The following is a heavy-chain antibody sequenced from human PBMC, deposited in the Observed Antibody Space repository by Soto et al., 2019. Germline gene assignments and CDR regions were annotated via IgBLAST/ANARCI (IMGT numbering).Heavy chain of an antibody. CDR3: TRHEGTSASRFDY. J-gene: IGHJ4*02. D-gene: IGHD2-2*01. CDR1: GFSFSGSA. V-gene: IGHV3-73*02. CDR2: IRTKTNTYAT. Sequence: EVQLVESGGGLVQPGGSLKLSCAASGFSFSGSAIHWVRQASGKGLEWVGRIRTKTNTYATAYAASVKDRFAISRDDSKNTAYLQMNSLKIEDTAVYYCTRHEGTSASRFDYWGQGTLVTVSS.